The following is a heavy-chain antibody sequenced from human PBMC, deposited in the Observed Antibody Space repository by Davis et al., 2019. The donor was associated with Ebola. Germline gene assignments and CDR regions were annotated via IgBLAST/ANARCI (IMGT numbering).Heavy chain of an antibody. D-gene: IGHD3-22*01. Sequence: GGSLRLSCAASGFSFSTYAMSWVRQAPGKGLEWVSLVTGDGSATSHADSVKGRFTISRDNSENMLFLRLGSLRAEDTAMYYCAKHGGSGYGLDYLDSWGHGTLVTVSS. V-gene: IGHV3-23*01. CDR1: GFSFSTYA. CDR3: AKHGGSGYGLDYLDS. J-gene: IGHJ4*01. CDR2: VTGDGSAT.